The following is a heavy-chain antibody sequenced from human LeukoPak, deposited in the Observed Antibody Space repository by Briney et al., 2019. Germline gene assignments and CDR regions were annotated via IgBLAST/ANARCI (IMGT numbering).Heavy chain of an antibody. CDR1: GFTFSSYA. V-gene: IGHV3-23*01. J-gene: IGHJ4*02. CDR3: AKWLDSSSWPIFDY. CDR2: ISGSGGST. Sequence: GGSLRLSCAASGFTFSSYAMSWVRQAPGMGLEWVSGISGSGGSTDHADAVKGRFTISRDNSKNTLYLQMNSLRAEDTAVYYCAKWLDSSSWPIFDYWGQGSLVTVSS. D-gene: IGHD6-13*01.